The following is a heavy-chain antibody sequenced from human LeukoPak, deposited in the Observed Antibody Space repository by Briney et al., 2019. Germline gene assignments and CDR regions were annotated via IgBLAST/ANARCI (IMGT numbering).Heavy chain of an antibody. Sequence: GGSLRLSCAASGFTFSSYGMHWVRQAPGKGLEWVAVISHDGSNKYYADSVKGRFTISRDNSKNTLYLQMNSLRAEDTAVYYCAKDREYDSSGYRDYWGQGTLVTVSS. D-gene: IGHD3-22*01. CDR2: ISHDGSNK. CDR3: AKDREYDSSGYRDY. J-gene: IGHJ4*02. CDR1: GFTFSSYG. V-gene: IGHV3-30*18.